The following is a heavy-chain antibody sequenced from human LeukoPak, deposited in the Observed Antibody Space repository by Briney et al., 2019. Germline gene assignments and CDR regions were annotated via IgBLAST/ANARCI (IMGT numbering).Heavy chain of an antibody. CDR1: GYTFTSYD. CDR2: MNPNSGNT. Sequence: ASVKVSCKASGYTFTSYDINWVRQATGQGLEWMGWMNPNSGNTGYAQKFQGRVTMTRNTSISTAYMELSSLRSEDTAVYYCAXXXXXXXXYVGYYYYYMDVWGKGTTVTISS. J-gene: IGHJ6*03. D-gene: IGHD1-1*01. CDR3: AXXXXXXXXYVGYYYYYMDV. V-gene: IGHV1-8*01.